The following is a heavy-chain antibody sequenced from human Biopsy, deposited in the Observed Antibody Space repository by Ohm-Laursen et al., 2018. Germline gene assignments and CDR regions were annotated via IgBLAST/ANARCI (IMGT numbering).Heavy chain of an antibody. CDR1: GYAVNDYF. CDR3: ARDIMNRIAGLVARSDVFDV. J-gene: IGHJ3*01. Sequence: ASVKVSCKGSGYAVNDYFLHWLRQAPGQGPEWMGWISPNSGGTNYAQKFQGRVTMTTDTSTSTVYLELRRLISDDTAVCYCARDIMNRIAGLVARSDVFDVWGQGTLVTVSS. D-gene: IGHD3-16*01. CDR2: ISPNSGGT. V-gene: IGHV1-2*02.